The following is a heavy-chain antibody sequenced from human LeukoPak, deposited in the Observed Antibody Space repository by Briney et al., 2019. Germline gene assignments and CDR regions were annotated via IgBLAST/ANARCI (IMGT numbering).Heavy chain of an antibody. D-gene: IGHD3-22*01. Sequence: GGSLRLACAASGFTFSTYAMGWVRQTPGKGLEWVSTISHSGAATYYANSVKGRFTLSRDNSKNTLYLQMNSLRADDTALYYCAKGTTMIVGDYYGSWGQGTLVTVSS. CDR3: AKGTTMIVGDYYGS. V-gene: IGHV3-23*01. J-gene: IGHJ4*02. CDR2: ISHSGAAT. CDR1: GFTFSTYA.